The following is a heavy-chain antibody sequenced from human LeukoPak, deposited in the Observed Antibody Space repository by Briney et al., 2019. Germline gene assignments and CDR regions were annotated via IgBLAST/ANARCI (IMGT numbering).Heavy chain of an antibody. D-gene: IGHD6-19*01. CDR2: ISSSSSTI. Sequence: GGSLRLSCAASGFTFSSYSMNWVRQAPGKGLEWISYISSSSSTIYYADSVKGRFTISRDNAKNSLYLQMNSLRDEDTAVYYCARDINQWLTDSDAFDIWGQGTMVTVSS. J-gene: IGHJ3*02. CDR3: ARDINQWLTDSDAFDI. CDR1: GFTFSSYS. V-gene: IGHV3-48*02.